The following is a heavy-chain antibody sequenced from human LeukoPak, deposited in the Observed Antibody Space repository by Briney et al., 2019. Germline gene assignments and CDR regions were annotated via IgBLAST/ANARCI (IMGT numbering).Heavy chain of an antibody. CDR1: GYTFTAYH. CDR2: INPNSGGT. V-gene: IGHV1-2*02. D-gene: IGHD6-13*01. J-gene: IGHJ5*02. Sequence: ASVKVSCKASGYTFTAYHMHWVRQAPGQGLEWMGWINPNSGGTNYEQKFQGRVTMTRDTSISTAYMELSRLKSDDTAVYYCARQRVAAAGPNWFDPWGQGTLVTVSS. CDR3: ARQRVAAAGPNWFDP.